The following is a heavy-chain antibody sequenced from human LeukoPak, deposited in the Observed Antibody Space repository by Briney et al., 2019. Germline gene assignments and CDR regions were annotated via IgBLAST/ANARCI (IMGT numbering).Heavy chain of an antibody. Sequence: PGGSLRLSCVASGFVFSRYGMHWVRQAPGKGLEWVAIISNDGSEIYYVDSVKGRFTISRDNSKNMLYLQINSLRVEDTAVYYCAKSWDTVTRGRTYFDYWGQGTLVIASS. CDR1: GFVFSRYG. D-gene: IGHD4-17*01. J-gene: IGHJ4*02. CDR2: ISNDGSEI. V-gene: IGHV3-30*18. CDR3: AKSWDTVTRGRTYFDY.